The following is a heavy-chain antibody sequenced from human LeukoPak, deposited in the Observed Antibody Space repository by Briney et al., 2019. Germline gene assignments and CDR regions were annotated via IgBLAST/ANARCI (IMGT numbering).Heavy chain of an antibody. V-gene: IGHV4-61*02. Sequence: SETLSLTCTVSGGSISSGSYYWSWIRQPAGKGLEWIGRIYTSGSTNYNPSLKSRVTISVGTSKNQFSLKLSSVTAADTAVYYCARDVLGGYYYYYYMDVWGKGTTVTVSS. CDR2: IYTSGST. J-gene: IGHJ6*03. CDR3: ARDVLGGYYYYYYMDV. D-gene: IGHD1-26*01. CDR1: GGSISSGSYY.